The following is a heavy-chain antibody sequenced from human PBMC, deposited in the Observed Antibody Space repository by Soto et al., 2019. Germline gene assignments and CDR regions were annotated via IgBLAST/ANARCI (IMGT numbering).Heavy chain of an antibody. Sequence: GGSLRLSCAASGFTFSNYSMNWVRQAPGKGLEWVSYISSATTTIYYADSVKGRFTISRDNAKNSLYLQMNSLRADDTAVYYSARGIAAAGPKLDYWGQGTLVTVSS. CDR3: ARGIAAAGPKLDY. D-gene: IGHD6-13*01. CDR1: GFTFSNYS. V-gene: IGHV3-48*01. CDR2: ISSATTTI. J-gene: IGHJ4*02.